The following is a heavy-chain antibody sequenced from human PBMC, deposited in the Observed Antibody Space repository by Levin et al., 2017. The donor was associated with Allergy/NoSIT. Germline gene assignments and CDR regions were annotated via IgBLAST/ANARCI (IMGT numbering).Heavy chain of an antibody. V-gene: IGHV4-34*01. Sequence: SQTLSLTCAVYGGSFSGYYWSWIRQPPGKGLEWIGEINHSGSTNYNPSLKSRVTISVDTSKNQFSLKLSSVTAADTAVYYCARGGCSSTSCYFHYYYYGMDVWGQGTTVTVSS. J-gene: IGHJ6*02. CDR1: GGSFSGYY. CDR3: ARGGCSSTSCYFHYYYYGMDV. D-gene: IGHD2-2*01. CDR2: INHSGST.